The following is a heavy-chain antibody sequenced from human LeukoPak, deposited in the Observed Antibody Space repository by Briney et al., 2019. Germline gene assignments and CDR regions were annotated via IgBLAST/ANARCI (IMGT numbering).Heavy chain of an antibody. CDR3: AKTARTLDY. CDR1: GFTFSGFY. CDR2: ISTTGSDI. D-gene: IGHD1/OR15-1a*01. J-gene: IGHJ4*02. Sequence: GGSLRLSCAASGFTFSGFYMTWIRQAPGRGLEWISYISTTGSDISYADSVKGRFTISRDNVKNSLYLQMNSLTAEDTAVYYCAKTARTLDYWGQGTLVTVSS. V-gene: IGHV3-11*01.